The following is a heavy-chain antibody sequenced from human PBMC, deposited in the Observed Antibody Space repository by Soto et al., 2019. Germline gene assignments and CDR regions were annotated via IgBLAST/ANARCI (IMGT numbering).Heavy chain of an antibody. D-gene: IGHD2-15*01. J-gene: IGHJ4*02. CDR2: ILPDETG. CDR1: GFTFSTYA. V-gene: IGHV3-23*01. Sequence: GSLRLSFATSGFTFSTYAMTWVRQVPGRGLQWVSTILPDETGFYTVSVKGRFTISRDNYRGIVYLQMNDLWVEDAAIYYCAKDRLPTSGQRFYFDSWGQGSLVTVSS. CDR3: AKDRLPTSGQRFYFDS.